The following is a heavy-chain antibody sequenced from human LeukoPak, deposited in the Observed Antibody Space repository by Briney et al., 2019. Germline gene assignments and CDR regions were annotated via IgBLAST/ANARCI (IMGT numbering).Heavy chain of an antibody. CDR1: GGSISSSNW. V-gene: IGHV4-4*02. J-gene: IGHJ6*03. CDR2: IYYSGST. D-gene: IGHD3-22*01. CDR3: TRGSIAYYYMDV. Sequence: PSGTLSLTCAVSGGSISSSNWWSWVRQPPGKGLEWIGNIYYSGSTNYNPSLKSRVTISVDTSKNQFSLKLSSVTAADTAVYYCTRGSIAYYYMDVWGKGTTVTISS.